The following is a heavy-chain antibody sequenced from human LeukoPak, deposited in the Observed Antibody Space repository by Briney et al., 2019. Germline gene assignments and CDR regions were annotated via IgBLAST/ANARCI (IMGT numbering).Heavy chain of an antibody. CDR2: MNPNSGNT. CDR3: ARGGITYSSSSAPFDP. Sequence: ASVKVSCKASGYTFTSYDINWVRQATGQGLEWMGWMNPNSGNTGYAQKFQGRVTMTRNTSISTAYMELSSLRSEDTAVYYCARGGITYSSSSAPFDPWGQGTLVTVSS. CDR1: GYTFTSYD. D-gene: IGHD6-13*01. V-gene: IGHV1-8*01. J-gene: IGHJ5*02.